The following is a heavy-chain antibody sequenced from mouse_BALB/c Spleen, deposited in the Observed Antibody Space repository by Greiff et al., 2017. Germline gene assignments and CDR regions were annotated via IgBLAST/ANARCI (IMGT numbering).Heavy chain of an antibody. CDR2: IRNKANGYTT. J-gene: IGHJ4*01. V-gene: IGHV7-3*02. CDR1: GFTFTDYY. Sequence: EVKLVESGGGLVQPGGSLRLSCATSGFTFTDYYMSWVRQPPGKALEWLGFIRNKANGYTTEYSASVKGRFTISRDNSQSILYLQMNTLRAEDSATYYCARDTEKEYAMDYWGQGTSVTVSS. CDR3: ARDTEKEYAMDY.